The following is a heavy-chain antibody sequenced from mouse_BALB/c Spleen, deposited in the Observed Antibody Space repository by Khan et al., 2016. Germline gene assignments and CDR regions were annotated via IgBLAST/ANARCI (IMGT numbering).Heavy chain of an antibody. J-gene: IGHJ2*01. CDR1: GHSITSGYS. D-gene: IGHD1-1*01. CDR3: ARGYYGSSYFDY. V-gene: IGHV3-1*02. Sequence: EVQLQESGPDLVKPSQSLSLTCTVTGHSITSGYSWHWIRQFPGNKLEWMGYINYSGNTNYNTSLKSRISITRDTSKNQLFLQLNSVTTEDTATXCCARGYYGSSYFDYWGQGTTLTVSS. CDR2: INYSGNT.